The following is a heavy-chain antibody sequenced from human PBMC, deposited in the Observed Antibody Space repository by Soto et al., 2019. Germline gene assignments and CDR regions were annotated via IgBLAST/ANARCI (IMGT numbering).Heavy chain of an antibody. CDR3: ERLKGRWFGESAYYFEY. J-gene: IGHJ4*02. CDR2: IYPGDSDT. CDR1: GYSFTSYW. D-gene: IGHD3-10*01. V-gene: IGHV5-51*01. Sequence: GESLKISCKGSGYSFTSYWIGWVRQMPGKGLEWMGIIYPGDSDTRYSPSFQGQVTISADKSISTAYLQWSSLKASDTAMYYCERLKGRWFGESAYYFEYWGQGTLVTVSS.